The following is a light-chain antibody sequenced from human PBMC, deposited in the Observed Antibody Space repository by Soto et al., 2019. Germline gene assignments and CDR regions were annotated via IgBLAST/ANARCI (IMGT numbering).Light chain of an antibody. J-gene: IGLJ1*01. Sequence: QAALTQPPSASGSPGQSVTISCTGTKNDIGVYDFVSWYQHHPGKAPRLIIYEVVQRPSGVPDRFSGSKSGNTASLTVSGLQAADEADYFCKSYAGSNTYVLGSGTKVTV. CDR1: KNDIGVYDF. CDR3: KSYAGSNTYV. V-gene: IGLV2-8*01. CDR2: EVV.